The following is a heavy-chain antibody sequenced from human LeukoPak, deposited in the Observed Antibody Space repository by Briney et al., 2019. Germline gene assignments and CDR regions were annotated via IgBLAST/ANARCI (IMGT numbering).Heavy chain of an antibody. Sequence: PSETLSLTCTVSGGSISSYYWSWIRRPPGKGLEWIGYIYYCGSTNYNPSLKSRVTISVDTSKNQFSLKLSSVTAADTAVYYCARDLSIAAAEDYYYYGMDVWGKGTTVTVSS. D-gene: IGHD6-13*01. J-gene: IGHJ6*04. CDR2: IYYCGST. CDR3: ARDLSIAAAEDYYYYGMDV. CDR1: GGSISSYY. V-gene: IGHV4-59*01.